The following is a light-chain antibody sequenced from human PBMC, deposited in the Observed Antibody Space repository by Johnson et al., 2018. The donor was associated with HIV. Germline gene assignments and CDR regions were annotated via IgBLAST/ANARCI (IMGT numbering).Light chain of an antibody. V-gene: IGLV1-51*02. CDR1: SSNIGNNY. Sequence: QAVLTQPPSVSAAPGQKVTISCSGSSSNIGNNYVSWYQQLPGTAPKLLIYENNQRYSGIPDRFSGSKSATSATLGITGLQPGDEADYYCGTWDSSLSVDVFGSGTKVTVL. J-gene: IGLJ1*01. CDR3: GTWDSSLSVDV. CDR2: ENN.